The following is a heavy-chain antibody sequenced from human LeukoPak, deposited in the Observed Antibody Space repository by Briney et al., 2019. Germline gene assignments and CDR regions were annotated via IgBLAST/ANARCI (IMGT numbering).Heavy chain of an antibody. D-gene: IGHD1-1*01. V-gene: IGHV3-48*01. Sequence: PGGSLRLSCAASGFTFSSYSMNWVRQAPGKGLEWVSYISSSSSTIYYADSVKGRFTISRDNAKNSLYLEMNSLTVEDTALYYCARAGNSIYYYFYMDFWGKGTTVTVSS. CDR1: GFTFSSYS. CDR2: ISSSSSTI. CDR3: ARAGNSIYYYFYMDF. J-gene: IGHJ6*03.